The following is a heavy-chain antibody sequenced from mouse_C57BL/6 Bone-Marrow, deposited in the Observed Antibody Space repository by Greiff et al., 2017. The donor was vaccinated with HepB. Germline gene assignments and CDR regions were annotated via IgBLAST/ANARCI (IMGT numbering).Heavy chain of an antibody. V-gene: IGHV5-4*03. J-gene: IGHJ2*01. CDR3: ARVLSYFDY. Sequence: EVKLVESGGGLVKPGGSLKLSCAASGFTFSSYAMSWVRQTPEKRLEWVATISDGGSYTYYPDNVKGRFTISRDNAKNNLYLQMSHLKSEDTAMYYCARVLSYFDYWGQGPTLTVSS. CDR2: ISDGGSYT. D-gene: IGHD1-1*02. CDR1: GFTFSSYA.